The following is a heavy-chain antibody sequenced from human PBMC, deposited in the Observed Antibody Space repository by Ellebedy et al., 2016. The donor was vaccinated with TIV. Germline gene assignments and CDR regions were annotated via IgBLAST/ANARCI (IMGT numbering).Heavy chain of an antibody. CDR1: GGSISSYY. J-gene: IGHJ4*02. Sequence: GSLRLSXTVSGGSISSYYWSWIRQPPGKRLAWIGYIYYSGSTNYSPSLKSRVTISVDTSKNQFSLKLSSVTAADTAVYYCARGVNAAADFDYWGQGTLVTVSS. V-gene: IGHV4-59*01. CDR2: IYYSGST. D-gene: IGHD6-13*01. CDR3: ARGVNAAADFDY.